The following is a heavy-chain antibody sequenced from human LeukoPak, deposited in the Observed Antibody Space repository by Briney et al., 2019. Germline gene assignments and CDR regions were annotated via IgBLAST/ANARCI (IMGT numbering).Heavy chain of an antibody. CDR1: GYTFTSYG. Sequence: GASVKVSCKASGYTFTSYGISWVRQAPGQGLEWMGWISAYNGNTNYAQKLQGRVTMTTDTSTSTAYVELRSLRSDDTAVYYCARDHLNDYVWGSYRYTAAPTDYWGQGTLVTVSS. CDR2: ISAYNGNT. D-gene: IGHD3-16*02. CDR3: ARDHLNDYVWGSYRYTAAPTDY. J-gene: IGHJ4*02. V-gene: IGHV1-18*01.